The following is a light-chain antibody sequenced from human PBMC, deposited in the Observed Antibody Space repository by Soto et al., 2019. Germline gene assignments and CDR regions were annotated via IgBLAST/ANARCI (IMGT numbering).Light chain of an antibody. Sequence: EIVMTQSPATLSVSPGERATLSCRASQSVSSNLAWYQQKPGQAPRLLIYGASNRATGIPARFSGSGSGTEFTLTISSLQSEDFAVYYCQQYSNWPRTFGQGTKVDIK. CDR2: GAS. J-gene: IGKJ1*01. CDR3: QQYSNWPRT. V-gene: IGKV3-15*01. CDR1: QSVSSN.